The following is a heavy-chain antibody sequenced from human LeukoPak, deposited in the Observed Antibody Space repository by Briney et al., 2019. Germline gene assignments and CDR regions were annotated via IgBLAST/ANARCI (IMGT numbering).Heavy chain of an antibody. V-gene: IGHV3-9*01. J-gene: IGHJ6*03. CDR2: ISWNSGNI. CDR1: GFTFDDYA. CDR3: AKDAYGGATFFYYMDV. D-gene: IGHD2/OR15-2a*01. Sequence: GGSLRLSCAGSGFTFDDYAMHWVRQTPGKGLEWVSGISWNSGNIAYADFVGGRSTISRDNAKNSLSLQMNSLSDEDTAVYYCAKDAYGGATFFYYMDVWGKGTTVTVSS.